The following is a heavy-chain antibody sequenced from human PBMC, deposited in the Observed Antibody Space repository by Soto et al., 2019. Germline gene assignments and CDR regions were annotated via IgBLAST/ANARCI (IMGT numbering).Heavy chain of an antibody. Sequence: QVQLVQSGAEVKKPGASVKVSCKASGYTFTSYGISWVRQAPGQGLEWMGWISAYNGNTNYAQKLQGRVTMTTDTSTSTADMELRSLRSDDTAVYYCARERRYGQPGGYYYYGMDVWGQGTTVTVSS. CDR1: GYTFTSYG. J-gene: IGHJ6*02. CDR3: ARERRYGQPGGYYYYGMDV. V-gene: IGHV1-18*01. D-gene: IGHD2-15*01. CDR2: ISAYNGNT.